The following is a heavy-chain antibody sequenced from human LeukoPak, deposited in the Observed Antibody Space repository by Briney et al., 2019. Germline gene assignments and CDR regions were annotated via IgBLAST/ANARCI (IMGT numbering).Heavy chain of an antibody. CDR1: GGTFSSYA. Sequence: SVKVSCKASGGTFSSYAISWVRQAPGQGLEWMGRIIPILGIANYAQKFQGRVTITADKSTSTAYMELRSLRSDDTAVYYCARDGYYGSGSYYSDAFDIWGQGTMVTVSS. J-gene: IGHJ3*02. CDR2: IIPILGIA. V-gene: IGHV1-69*04. CDR3: ARDGYYGSGSYYSDAFDI. D-gene: IGHD3-10*01.